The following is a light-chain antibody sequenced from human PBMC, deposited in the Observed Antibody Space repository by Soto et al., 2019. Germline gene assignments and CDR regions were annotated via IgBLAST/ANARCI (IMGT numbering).Light chain of an antibody. CDR1: SSDVGGYNY. CDR2: DVT. V-gene: IGLV2-14*01. J-gene: IGLJ2*01. Sequence: QSALTQPASVSGSPGQSITISCTGTSSDVGGYNYVSWYQQHPGKAPKLMIYDVTDRPSGVSTRFSGSKSGNTASLTISRLHAEDEADYYCSSYTRSSTLVFGGGTKLTVL. CDR3: SSYTRSSTLV.